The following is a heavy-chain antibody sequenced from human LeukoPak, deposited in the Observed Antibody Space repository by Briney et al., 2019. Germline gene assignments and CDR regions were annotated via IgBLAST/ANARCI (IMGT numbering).Heavy chain of an antibody. V-gene: IGHV4-61*08. D-gene: IGHD1-14*01. CDR1: GGSISSGGYY. CDR3: ARTTGPVGWFDP. J-gene: IGHJ5*02. Sequence: SETLSLTCTVSGGSISSGGYYWSWIRQHPGKGLEWIGYIYYSGSTNYNPSLKSRVTISVDTSKNQFSLKLSSVTAADTAVYYCARTTGPVGWFDPWGQGTLVTVSS. CDR2: IYYSGST.